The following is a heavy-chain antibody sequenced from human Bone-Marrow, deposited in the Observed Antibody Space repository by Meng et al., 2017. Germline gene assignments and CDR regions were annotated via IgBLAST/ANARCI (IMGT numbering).Heavy chain of an antibody. V-gene: IGHV2-5*02. J-gene: IGHJ4*02. D-gene: IGHD5-12*01. CDR1: VVSLSTSGVG. CDR2: IYWDDDK. CDR3: AHKDTPRAYGGYAIAN. Sequence: SGPTLVKPTQTLTLTCAFSVVSLSTSGVGVGWIRQPPGKALEWLALIYWDDDKRYSPSLKSRLTITKDTSTNQVVLTMTNMYPVSTTTYYCAHKDTPRAYGGYAIANWGQGTLVTVSS.